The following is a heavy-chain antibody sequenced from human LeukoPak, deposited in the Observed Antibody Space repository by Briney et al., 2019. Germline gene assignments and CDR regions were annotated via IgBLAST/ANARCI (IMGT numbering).Heavy chain of an antibody. CDR2: IHYDSTTE. D-gene: IGHD1-1*01. CDR1: GFAFSSYG. CDR3: ARARRTGYAFGPQAD. V-gene: IGHV3-30*02. J-gene: IGHJ4*02. Sequence: GGSLRLSYAASGFAFSSYGMHWVRQAPGKGLEWVAYIHYDSTTEDYADSVKGRFTISRDNSKNTLFLQMDSLKNADTAMYYCARARRTGYAFGPQADWGQGTLVTVSS.